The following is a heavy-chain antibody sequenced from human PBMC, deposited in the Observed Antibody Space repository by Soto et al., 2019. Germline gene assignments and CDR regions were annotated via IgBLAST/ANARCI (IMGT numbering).Heavy chain of an antibody. CDR2: IYHSVTT. D-gene: IGHD6-13*01. V-gene: IGHV4-4*02. CDR1: GGSISITNW. J-gene: IGHJ4*02. CDR3: AFPATADFDY. Sequence: XETLSLTGAVSGGSISITNWLTCVRQSPGRGLEWIGEIYHSVTTNYSPSLKSRVNIAVDMSTNHLSLTLISVTAADTAVYYCAFPATADFDYWGKGILVTVSS.